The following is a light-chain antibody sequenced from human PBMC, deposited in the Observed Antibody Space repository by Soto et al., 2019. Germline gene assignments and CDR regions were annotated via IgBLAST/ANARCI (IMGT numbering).Light chain of an antibody. CDR1: LSLSIR. Sequence: DIQMTQSPPILSASVGDRVTMTCRDSLSLSIRLAWYQQKPGRAPKLLIYKASTLETAVPSRFSGSGSGTEFTLTISSLQPDDFATYYYQQYNTYSSFGPGTKVDMK. CDR3: QQYNTYSS. V-gene: IGKV1-5*03. J-gene: IGKJ3*01. CDR2: KAS.